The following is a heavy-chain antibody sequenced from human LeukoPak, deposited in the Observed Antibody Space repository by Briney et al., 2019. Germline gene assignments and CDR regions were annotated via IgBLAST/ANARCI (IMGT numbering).Heavy chain of an antibody. J-gene: IGHJ4*02. CDR3: ARDDSSSWYTIDY. Sequence: GGSLRLSCAASGFTFSSFAVHWVRQAPGKGLEWVAVISYDGSKTYYADSVKGRFTISRDNPKNTLYLQTNSLRTEDTAVYYCARDDSSSWYTIDYWGQGALVTVSS. CDR1: GFTFSSFA. CDR2: ISYDGSKT. V-gene: IGHV3-30*01. D-gene: IGHD6-13*01.